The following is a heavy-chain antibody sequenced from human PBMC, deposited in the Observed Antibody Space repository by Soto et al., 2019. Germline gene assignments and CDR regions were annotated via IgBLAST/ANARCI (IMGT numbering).Heavy chain of an antibody. CDR2: INHSGST. D-gene: IGHD2-21*02. CDR3: ARLEVTSADSFDV. Sequence: PSETLSLTGAVYGDSFSGPYWTWIRQTPGKGLEWIGEINHSGSTDYHPSLKSRVTISVDTSKNQFSLNLSSVSAADTAVYFCARLEVTSADSFDVWGPGTMVTVSS. CDR1: GDSFSGPY. V-gene: IGHV4-34*01. J-gene: IGHJ3*01.